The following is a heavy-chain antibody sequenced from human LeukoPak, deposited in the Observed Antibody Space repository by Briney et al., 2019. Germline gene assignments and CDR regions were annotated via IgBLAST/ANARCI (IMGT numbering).Heavy chain of an antibody. J-gene: IGHJ4*02. CDR3: ARAFGTTGY. V-gene: IGHV3-30-3*01. CDR1: GFTFSSYA. Sequence: GGSLRLSCAASGFTFSSYAMHWVRQAPGKGLEWVAAISYDGSNKYYADSVKGRFTISRDNSKNTLYLQMNSLRAEDTAVYYCARAFGTTGYWGQGTLVTVSS. D-gene: IGHD1-1*01. CDR2: ISYDGSNK.